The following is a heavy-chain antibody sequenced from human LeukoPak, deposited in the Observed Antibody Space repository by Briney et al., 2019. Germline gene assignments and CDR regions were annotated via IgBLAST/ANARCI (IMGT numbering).Heavy chain of an antibody. CDR1: GGSFSGYY. V-gene: IGHV4-34*01. D-gene: IGHD3-16*02. CDR3: ARGSEYDYVWGSYRSPLDY. CDR2: INHSGST. J-gene: IGHJ4*02. Sequence: SETLSLTCAVYGGSFSGYYWSWIRQPPGKGLEWIGEINHSGSTNYNPSLKSRVTISVDTSTNQFSLKLSSVTAADTAVYYCARGSEYDYVWGSYRSPLDYWGQGTLVTVSS.